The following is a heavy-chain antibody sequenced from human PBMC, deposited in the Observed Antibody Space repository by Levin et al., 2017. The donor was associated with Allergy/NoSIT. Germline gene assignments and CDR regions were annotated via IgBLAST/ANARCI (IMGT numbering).Heavy chain of an antibody. V-gene: IGHV4-59*01. J-gene: IGHJ4*02. CDR2: VYYTGST. CDR1: TGSISTYY. CDR3: ARDTRYFDY. Sequence: SQTLSLTCTVSTGSISTYYWSWIRQPPGKRLEWIGYVYYTGSTSYNPSLKSRVTISVDTSKNQFSLKLNSVTAADTAVYFCARDTRYFDYWGQGILVTVSS.